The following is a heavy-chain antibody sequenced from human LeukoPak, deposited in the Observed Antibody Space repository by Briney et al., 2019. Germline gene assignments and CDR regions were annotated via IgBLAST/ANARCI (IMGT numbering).Heavy chain of an antibody. D-gene: IGHD2-2*01. J-gene: IGHJ4*02. Sequence: PSETLSLTCAVYGGSFSGYYWSWIRQPPGKGLEWIGEINHSGSTNYNPSLKRRVTISVETSKNQFSLKLSSVTAEDTAVYYCARGLVSGDIVVVPGADIRLYYFDYWGQGTLVTVSS. V-gene: IGHV4-34*01. CDR1: GGSFSGYY. CDR2: INHSGST. CDR3: ARGLVSGDIVVVPGADIRLYYFDY.